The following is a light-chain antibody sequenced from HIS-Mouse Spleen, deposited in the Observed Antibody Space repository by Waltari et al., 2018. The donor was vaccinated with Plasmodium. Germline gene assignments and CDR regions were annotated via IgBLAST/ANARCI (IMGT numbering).Light chain of an antibody. CDR3: CSYAGSSTNWV. V-gene: IGLV2-23*01. J-gene: IGLJ3*02. Sequence: SALPQPASVSGSPGQSITISRTGTSRDVGSYNLVSWYQQHPGKAPKLMIYEGSKRPSGVSNRFSGSKSGNTASLTISGLQAEDEADYYCCSYAGSSTNWVFGGGTKLTVL. CDR2: EGS. CDR1: SRDVGSYNL.